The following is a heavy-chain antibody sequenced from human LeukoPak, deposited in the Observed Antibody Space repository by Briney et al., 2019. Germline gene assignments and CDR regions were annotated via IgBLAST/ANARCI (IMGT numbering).Heavy chain of an antibody. CDR3: ARAKYQLLSLNWFDP. CDR1: GYTFTGYY. Sequence: GASVKVSCKASGYTFTGYYMHWVRQAPGQGLEWMGWISAYNGNTNYAQKLQGRVTMTTDTSTSTAYMELRSLRSDDTAVYYCARAKYQLLSLNWFDPWGQGTLVTVSS. D-gene: IGHD2-2*01. CDR2: ISAYNGNT. V-gene: IGHV1-18*04. J-gene: IGHJ5*02.